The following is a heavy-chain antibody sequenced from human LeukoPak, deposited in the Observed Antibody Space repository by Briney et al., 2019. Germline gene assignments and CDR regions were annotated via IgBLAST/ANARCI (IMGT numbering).Heavy chain of an antibody. CDR1: GDSISSINYF. J-gene: IGHJ4*02. V-gene: IGHV4-31*03. CDR3: ATMAVTTFHFDS. CDR2: IFYGGHT. Sequence: SQTLSLTCTVSGDSISSINYFWSWLRQHPGKGLEWLGSIFYGGHTFYNPSLRSRLVISLARSTDQFSLDVVSVNAADTAIYYCATMAVTTFHFDSWGQGTLITVSS. D-gene: IGHD4-17*01.